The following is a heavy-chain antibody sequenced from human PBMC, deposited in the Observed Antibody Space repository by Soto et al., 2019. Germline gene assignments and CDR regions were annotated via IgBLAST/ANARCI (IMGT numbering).Heavy chain of an antibody. Sequence: GGSLRLACAASGFTFSDYWMHWVRQAPGKGLVWVSRINSDGSSTFYADSVKGRFTISRDNAKNTLYLQMNSLRAEDTAVYYCASSLLTPFDYWGQGTLVTVSS. J-gene: IGHJ4*02. V-gene: IGHV3-74*01. D-gene: IGHD7-27*01. CDR2: INSDGSST. CDR3: ASSLLTPFDY. CDR1: GFTFSDYW.